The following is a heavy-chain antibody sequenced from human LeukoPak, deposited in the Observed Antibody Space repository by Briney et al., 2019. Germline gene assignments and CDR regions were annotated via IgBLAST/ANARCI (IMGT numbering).Heavy chain of an antibody. CDR3: ARGNGSYRELWFDP. CDR2: IYYSGST. D-gene: IGHD1-26*01. V-gene: IGHV4-59*01. CDR1: GGSISSYY. J-gene: IGHJ5*02. Sequence: PSETLSLTCTVSGGSISSYYWSWIRQPPGKGLEWIGYIYYSGSTNYNPSLKSRVTISVDTSKNQFSLKLSSVTAADTAVYYCARGNGSYRELWFDPWGQGTLVTVSS.